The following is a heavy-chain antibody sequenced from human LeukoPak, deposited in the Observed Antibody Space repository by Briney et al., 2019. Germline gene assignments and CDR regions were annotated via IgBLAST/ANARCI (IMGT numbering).Heavy chain of an antibody. CDR2: ISSSSSYI. J-gene: IGHJ4*02. Sequence: GGSLRLSCAASGFTFSSYSMNWVRKAPGKGLEWVSSISSSSSYIYYADSVKGRFTISRDNAKNSLYLQMNSLRAEDTAVYYCARPSGSYRKYFDYWGQGTLVTVSS. CDR1: GFTFSSYS. CDR3: ARPSGSYRKYFDY. V-gene: IGHV3-21*01. D-gene: IGHD1-26*01.